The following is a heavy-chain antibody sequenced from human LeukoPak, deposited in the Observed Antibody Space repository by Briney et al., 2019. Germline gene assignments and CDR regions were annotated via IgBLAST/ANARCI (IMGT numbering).Heavy chain of an antibody. CDR1: GFTFSSYW. CDR2: IKHDGSEK. Sequence: GGSLRLSCAASGFTFSSYWMTWVRHAPGKGLEWVANIKHDGSEKYYVDSVKGRFTISRDNAKNSLLLQMNSLRVEDTAVYYCASYSSSSIADYWGQGTLVTVSS. D-gene: IGHD6-6*01. V-gene: IGHV3-7*02. J-gene: IGHJ4*02. CDR3: ASYSSSSIADY.